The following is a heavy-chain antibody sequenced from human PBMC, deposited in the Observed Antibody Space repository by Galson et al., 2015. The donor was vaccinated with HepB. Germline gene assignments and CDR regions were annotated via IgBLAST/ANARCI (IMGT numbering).Heavy chain of an antibody. Sequence: SVKVSCKASGYTFTSYGISWVRQAPGQGLEWMGWISAYNGNTNYAQKLQGRVTMTTDTSTSTAYMELRSLRSDDTAVYYCARDRWITMVRGVIEDYWGQGTLVTVSS. J-gene: IGHJ4*02. CDR2: ISAYNGNT. CDR1: GYTFTSYG. CDR3: ARDRWITMVRGVIEDY. D-gene: IGHD3-10*01. V-gene: IGHV1-18*01.